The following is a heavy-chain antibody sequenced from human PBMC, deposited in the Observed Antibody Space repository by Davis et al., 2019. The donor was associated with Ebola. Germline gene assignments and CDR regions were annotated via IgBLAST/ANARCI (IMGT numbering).Heavy chain of an antibody. CDR3: ARDPAFHYDYIWGRPIPKAFDY. V-gene: IGHV3-21*01. CDR1: GFTFSSYS. D-gene: IGHD3-16*01. J-gene: IGHJ4*02. CDR2: ISSSSSYI. Sequence: GESLKISCAASGFTFSSYSMNWVRQAPGKGLEWVSSISSSSSYIYYADSVKGRFTFSRDNAKHSLYLQMNSLRVEDTAVYYCARDPAFHYDYIWGRPIPKAFDYWGQGTLVTVSS.